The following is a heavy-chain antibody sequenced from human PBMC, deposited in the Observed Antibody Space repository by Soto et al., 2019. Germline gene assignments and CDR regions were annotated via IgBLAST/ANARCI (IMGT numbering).Heavy chain of an antibody. CDR2: INHSGST. D-gene: IGHD3-3*01. CDR3: ARGPVTIFGVARGWFDP. V-gene: IGHV4-34*01. J-gene: IGHJ5*02. CDR1: GGSFSGYY. Sequence: PSETLSLTCAVYGGSFSGYYWSWIRQPPGKGLEWIGEINHSGSTNYNPSLKSRVTISVDTSKNQFSLKLSSGTAADTAVYYCARGPVTIFGVARGWFDPWGQGTLVTVSS.